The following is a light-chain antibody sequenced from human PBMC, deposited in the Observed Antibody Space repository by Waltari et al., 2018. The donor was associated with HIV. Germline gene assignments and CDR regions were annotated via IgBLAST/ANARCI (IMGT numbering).Light chain of an antibody. V-gene: IGKV3-20*01. Sequence: EIVLTQSPGTLSLSPGDRATLSCRTSQTVTNTYVAWYQQRPGPAPRLLIYGTSSMPTGIPDRFSGSGSVTDFTLTLSIREPEDFAMYFCHHFGLSPPMYTFGQGTKLEI. J-gene: IGKJ2*01. CDR2: GTS. CDR1: QTVTNTY. CDR3: HHFGLSPPMYT.